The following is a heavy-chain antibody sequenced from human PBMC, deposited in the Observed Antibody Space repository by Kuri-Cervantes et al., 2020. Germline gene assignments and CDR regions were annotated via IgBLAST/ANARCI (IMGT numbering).Heavy chain of an antibody. CDR3: ARDEGVRGVIRGAFDI. CDR1: GFTFSTTI. J-gene: IGHJ3*02. CDR2: ISHGSSYI. Sequence: LSLTCAASGFTFSTTIMRWVRQAPGKGLEWVSSISHGSSYIYYADSVKGRFTISRDNAKNSLYLQMNSLRAEDTAVYYCARDEGVRGVIRGAFDIWGQGTMVTVSS. V-gene: IGHV3-21*01. D-gene: IGHD3-10*01.